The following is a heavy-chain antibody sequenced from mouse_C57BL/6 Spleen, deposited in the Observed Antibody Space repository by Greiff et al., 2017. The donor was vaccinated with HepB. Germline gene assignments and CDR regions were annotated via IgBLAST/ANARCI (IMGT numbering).Heavy chain of an antibody. CDR3: ARNDYDGGGFDY. J-gene: IGHJ2*01. V-gene: IGHV1-61*01. CDR1: GYTFTSYW. Sequence: QVQLQQPGAELVRPGSSVKLSCKASGYTFTSYWMDWVKQRPGQGLEWIGNIYPSDSETHYNQKFKDKATLTVDKSSSTAYMQLSSLTSEDSAVYYCARNDYDGGGFDYWGQGTTLTVSS. D-gene: IGHD2-4*01. CDR2: IYPSDSET.